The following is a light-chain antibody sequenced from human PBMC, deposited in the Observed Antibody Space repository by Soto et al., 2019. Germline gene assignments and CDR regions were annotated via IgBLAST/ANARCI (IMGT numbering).Light chain of an antibody. CDR2: KVS. J-gene: IGKJ1*01. V-gene: IGKV2-24*01. CDR3: MHATQSSRT. Sequence: DIVMTQTPLSSPVTLGQAASISCRSSQSLVHNDGNTYLSWFQQRPGQPPRLLIYKVSDRFSGDPDRFGGSGAGTDFTLTISRVETEDVGVYYCMHATQSSRTFGQGTKVEI. CDR1: QSLVHNDGNTY.